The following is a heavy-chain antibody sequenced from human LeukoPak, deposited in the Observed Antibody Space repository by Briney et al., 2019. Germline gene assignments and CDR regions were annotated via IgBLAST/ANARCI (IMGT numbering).Heavy chain of an antibody. Sequence: ASVKVSCKASGYTFTSYGISWVRQAPGQGLEWMGWISAYNGNTNYAQKLQGRVTMTTDTSTSTAYMELRSLRSDDTAVHYCARDSDAILGRSSTSCPGDYWGQGTLVTVSS. D-gene: IGHD2-2*01. CDR3: ARDSDAILGRSSTSCPGDY. J-gene: IGHJ4*02. CDR1: GYTFTSYG. V-gene: IGHV1-18*01. CDR2: ISAYNGNT.